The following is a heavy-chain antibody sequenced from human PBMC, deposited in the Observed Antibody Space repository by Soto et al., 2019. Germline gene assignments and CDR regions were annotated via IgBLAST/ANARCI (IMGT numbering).Heavy chain of an antibody. D-gene: IGHD3-3*01. J-gene: IGHJ4*02. CDR1: GFTFSSYA. CDR2: ISGSGGSS. V-gene: IGHV3-23*01. CDR3: ASTPGITIFGVAIDF. Sequence: GGSLRLSCAASGFTFSSYAMSWVRQAPGKGLEWGSAISGSGGSSYYADSVKGWFTISRDNSKNTLYLQMNSLRAEDTAVYYCASTPGITIFGVAIDFWGQGTLVTVSS.